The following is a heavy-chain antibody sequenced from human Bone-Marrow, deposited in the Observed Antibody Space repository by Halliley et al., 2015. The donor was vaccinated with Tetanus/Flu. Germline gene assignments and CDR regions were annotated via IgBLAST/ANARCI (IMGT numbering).Heavy chain of an antibody. J-gene: IGHJ4*02. CDR3: ARLLATPPDTYFFDS. Sequence: IGDIHYSGNTFYNPSLKSRVRISVDTSKNQFSLSLTSVTAADTALYYCARLLATPPDTYFFDSWGQGTLVTVSS. CDR2: IHYSGNT. V-gene: IGHV4-31*02. D-gene: IGHD2-8*02.